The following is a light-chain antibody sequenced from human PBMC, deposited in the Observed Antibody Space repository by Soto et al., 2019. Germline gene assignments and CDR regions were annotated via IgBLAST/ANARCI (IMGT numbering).Light chain of an antibody. CDR3: XXXXXYPWT. V-gene: IGKV1-5*03. CDR1: QSISSW. CDR2: KAS. Sequence: DIQMTQSPSTLSASVGDRVTITCRASQSISSWLAWYQQKPGKTPKVLIYKASSLESGVPSRFSGSGSGTEFTLTISSLQPXXXXXXXXXXXXXYPWTFGQGTKVEIK. J-gene: IGKJ1*01.